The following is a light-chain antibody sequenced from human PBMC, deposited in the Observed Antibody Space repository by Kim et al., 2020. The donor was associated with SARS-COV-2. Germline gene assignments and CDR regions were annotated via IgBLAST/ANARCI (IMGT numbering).Light chain of an antibody. CDR2: SSN. J-gene: IGLJ1*01. CDR3: AVWDDSLNAYV. V-gene: IGLV1-44*01. CDR1: SSNIGSNA. Sequence: ELTQPPSASGTPGQRVTISCSGSSSNIGSNAVNWYHQLPGTAPKLLIYSSNQRPSGVPDRFSGSKSGTSASLTISGLQSEDEAEYYCAVWDDSLNAYVFGTGTKVTVL.